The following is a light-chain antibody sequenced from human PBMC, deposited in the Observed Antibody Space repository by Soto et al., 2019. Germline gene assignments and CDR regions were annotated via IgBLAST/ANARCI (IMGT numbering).Light chain of an antibody. V-gene: IGKV3-20*01. J-gene: IGKJ1*01. CDR2: GAS. Sequence: IVLTQSPGTLSLSPGERTTLSCCASQSVRSYLAWYQQKPGQGPRLLLYGASSRATGIPDRFSGSGSGTYFTLTINKVEPEDFAVYYCQQYGSSPPTFGQGTKVEIK. CDR1: QSVRSY. CDR3: QQYGSSPPT.